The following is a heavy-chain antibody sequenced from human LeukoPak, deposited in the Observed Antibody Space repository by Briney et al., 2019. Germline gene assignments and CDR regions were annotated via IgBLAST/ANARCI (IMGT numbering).Heavy chain of an antibody. Sequence: PGGSLRLSCAASGFTFSSYAMHWVRQAPGKGLEWVAVISYDGSNKYYADSVKGRFTISRDNSKNTLYLRMNSLRAEDTAVYYCARVRETYFSDSRGWELPYWGQGTLVTVSS. V-gene: IGHV3-30*04. J-gene: IGHJ4*02. CDR1: GFTFSSYA. CDR3: ARVRETYFSDSRGWELPY. CDR2: ISYDGSNK. D-gene: IGHD3-22*01.